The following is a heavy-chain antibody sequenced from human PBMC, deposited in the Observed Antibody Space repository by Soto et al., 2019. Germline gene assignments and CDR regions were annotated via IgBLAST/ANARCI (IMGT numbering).Heavy chain of an antibody. V-gene: IGHV4-30-4*01. CDR3: ARALIQLWPHYYYGMDV. CDR1: GGSISSGDYY. D-gene: IGHD5-18*01. Sequence: QVQLQESGPGLVKPSQTLSLTCTVSGGSISSGDYYWSWIRQPPGKGLEWIGYIYYSGTTYYNPSLKSRVTISVDTSKNQFSLKVNSVTAADTAVYYCARALIQLWPHYYYGMDVWGPGTTVTVSS. J-gene: IGHJ6*02. CDR2: IYYSGTT.